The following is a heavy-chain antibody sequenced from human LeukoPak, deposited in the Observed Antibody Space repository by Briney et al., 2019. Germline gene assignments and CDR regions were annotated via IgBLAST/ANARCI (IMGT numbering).Heavy chain of an antibody. CDR3: ARKSGGSYFDY. Sequence: SETLSLTCAVYGGSFSGYYWSWIRQPPGMGLEWIGEINHSGSTNYNPSLKSRVTISVDTSKNQFSLKLSSVTAADTAVYYCARKSGGSYFDYWGQGTLVTVSS. CDR1: GGSFSGYY. J-gene: IGHJ4*02. D-gene: IGHD3-10*01. V-gene: IGHV4-34*01. CDR2: INHSGST.